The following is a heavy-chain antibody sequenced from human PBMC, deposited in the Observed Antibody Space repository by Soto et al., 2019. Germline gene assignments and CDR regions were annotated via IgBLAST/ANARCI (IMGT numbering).Heavy chain of an antibody. J-gene: IGHJ6*02. CDR1: GGSVSSGSYY. Sequence: SETLSLTCTVSGGSVSSGSYYWSWIRQPPGKGLESIGYIYYSGSTNYNPSLKSRVPISVDTSKKQFSLKLSSVTAADTSVYFCASDMVRGVISYSYGLDVWGQGTRGTVSS. CDR2: IYYSGST. CDR3: ASDMVRGVISYSYGLDV. D-gene: IGHD3-10*01. V-gene: IGHV4-61*01.